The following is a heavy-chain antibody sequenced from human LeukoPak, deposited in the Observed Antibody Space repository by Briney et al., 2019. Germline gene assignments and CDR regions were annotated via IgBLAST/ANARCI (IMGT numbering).Heavy chain of an antibody. CDR1: GGSISSYY. Sequence: PSETLSLTCTVSGGSISSYYWSWIRQPAGKGLEWIGRIYTSGSTNYNPSLKSRVTMSVDTSKNQFSLKLSSVTAADTAVYYCASGHYDILTDSPDNWFDPWGQGTLVTVSS. CDR3: ASGHYDILTDSPDNWFDP. V-gene: IGHV4-4*07. D-gene: IGHD3-9*01. J-gene: IGHJ5*02. CDR2: IYTSGST.